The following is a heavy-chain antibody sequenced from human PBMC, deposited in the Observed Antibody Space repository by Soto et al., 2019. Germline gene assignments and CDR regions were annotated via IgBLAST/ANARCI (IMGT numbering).Heavy chain of an antibody. CDR3: ARHSLYTRDFDY. V-gene: IGHV4-59*08. CDR2: IYYSGST. J-gene: IGHJ4*02. CDR1: GGSISSYY. D-gene: IGHD2-2*02. Sequence: SETLSLTCTVSGGSISSYYWSWIRQPPGKGLEWIGYIYYSGSTNYNPSLKSRVTISVDTSKSQFSLKLSSVTAADTAVYYCARHSLYTRDFDYWGQGTLVTVSS.